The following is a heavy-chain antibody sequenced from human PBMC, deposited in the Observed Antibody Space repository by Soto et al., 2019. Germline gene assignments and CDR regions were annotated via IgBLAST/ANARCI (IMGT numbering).Heavy chain of an antibody. CDR2: ISGSGGST. CDR1: GFTFSSYA. D-gene: IGHD3-3*01. CDR3: AKEGLEWFFDRPRMDV. J-gene: IGHJ6*02. V-gene: IGHV3-23*01. Sequence: PGGSLRLSCAASGFTFSSYAMSWVRQAPGKGLEWVSAISGSGGSTYYADSVKGRFTISRDNSKNTLYLQMNSLRAEDTAVYYCAKEGLEWFFDRPRMDVWGQGTTVTVSS.